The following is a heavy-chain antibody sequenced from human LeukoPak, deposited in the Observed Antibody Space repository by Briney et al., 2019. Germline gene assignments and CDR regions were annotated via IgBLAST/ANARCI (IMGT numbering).Heavy chain of an antibody. D-gene: IGHD5-12*01. V-gene: IGHV3-15*01. CDR1: GFAFSNAW. J-gene: IGHJ4*02. Sequence: GGSLRLSCAASGFAFSNAWRSWVRRAPGKGLEWVGRINSKTDGGTTDYAAPVKGRFTISRDDSKNTLYLQMNSLKTEDTAVYYCTTGGYGGQFDYWGQGTLVTVSS. CDR3: TTGGYGGQFDY. CDR2: INSKTDGGTT.